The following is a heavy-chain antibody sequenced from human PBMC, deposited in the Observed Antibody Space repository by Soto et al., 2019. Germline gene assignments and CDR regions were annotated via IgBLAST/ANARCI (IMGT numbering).Heavy chain of an antibody. CDR1: GFTFSSYA. V-gene: IGHV3-23*01. CDR2: ISGSGGST. CDR3: ARLDHDYGDYGEYAFDI. D-gene: IGHD4-17*01. J-gene: IGHJ3*02. Sequence: GGSLRLSCAASGFTFSSYAMSWVRQAPGKGLEWVSAISGSGGSTYYADYVKGRFTISRDNSKNTLYLQMNSMRAEDTAVYYCARLDHDYGDYGEYAFDIWGQGTMVTVSS.